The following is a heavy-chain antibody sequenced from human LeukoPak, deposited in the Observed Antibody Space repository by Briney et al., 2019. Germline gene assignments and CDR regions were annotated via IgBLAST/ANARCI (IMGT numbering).Heavy chain of an antibody. J-gene: IGHJ5*02. D-gene: IGHD3-3*01. Sequence: AASVKVSCKASGYTFTNYGISWVRQAPGQGLEWMGWISIYNGSTDYAQKLRGRVTMTTDTSTSTAYMELRSLRSDDTAVYYCARITYDFWSGYYMPDDPWGQGTLVTVSS. CDR1: GYTFTNYG. V-gene: IGHV1-18*01. CDR3: ARITYDFWSGYYMPDDP. CDR2: ISIYNGST.